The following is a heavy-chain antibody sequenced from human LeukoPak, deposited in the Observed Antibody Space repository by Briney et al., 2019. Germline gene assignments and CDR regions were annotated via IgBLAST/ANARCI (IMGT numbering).Heavy chain of an antibody. V-gene: IGHV1-2*06. Sequence: ASVKVSCKASGYTFTDYYMHWVRQAPGQGLEWMGRINPNSGGTNYAQKFQGRVTMTRDTSITTAYMELSRLRSDDTAVYYCARGTGYSSDWTYWGQGTLVTVSS. D-gene: IGHD6-19*01. J-gene: IGHJ4*02. CDR1: GYTFTDYY. CDR3: ARGTGYSSDWTY. CDR2: INPNSGGT.